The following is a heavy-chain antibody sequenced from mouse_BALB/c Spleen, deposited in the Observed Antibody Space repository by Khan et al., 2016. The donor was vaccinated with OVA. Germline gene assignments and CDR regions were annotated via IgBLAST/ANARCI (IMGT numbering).Heavy chain of an antibody. CDR2: ISYSGST. CDR3: ARREYDNYFDY. D-gene: IGHD2-3*01. Sequence: EVQLQESGPGLVKPSQSLSLTCTVTGYSITSDYAWNWIRQFPGNKLEWMGYISYSGSTSYNPSLKSRISITRDTSKNQFFLQLNSVTTEDTATYFCARREYDNYFDYWSQGTTLTVSS. V-gene: IGHV3-2*02. J-gene: IGHJ2*01. CDR1: GYSITSDYA.